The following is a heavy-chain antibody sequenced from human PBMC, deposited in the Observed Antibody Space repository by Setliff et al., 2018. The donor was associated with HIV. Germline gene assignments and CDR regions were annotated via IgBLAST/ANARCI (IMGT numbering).Heavy chain of an antibody. CDR3: SRGARPTDEYVWFDP. CDR2: IRSKLYGGTT. Sequence: GGSLRLSCTTSGFPIGDYPLSWVRQAPGKGLEWVGFIRSKLYGGTTDYAASVKGRFIISRDDSESVAYLQMNSLKTEDTAVYYCSRGARPTDEYVWFDPWGQGTLVTVSS. D-gene: IGHD4-17*01. V-gene: IGHV3-49*04. J-gene: IGHJ5*02. CDR1: GFPIGDYP.